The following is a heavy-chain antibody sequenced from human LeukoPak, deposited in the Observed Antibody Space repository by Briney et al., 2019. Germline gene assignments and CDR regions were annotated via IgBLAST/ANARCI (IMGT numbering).Heavy chain of an antibody. V-gene: IGHV3-43D*03. D-gene: IGHD2-21*01. Sequence: GGSLRLSCAASGFTFDDYAMHWVRQAPGEGLEWVSLISWDGGSTYYADSVKGRFTISRDNSKNSLYLQMNSLRAEDTALYYCAKDGGDGGPYYYYYMDVWGKGTTVTVSS. CDR2: ISWDGGST. J-gene: IGHJ6*03. CDR1: GFTFDDYA. CDR3: AKDGGDGGPYYYYYMDV.